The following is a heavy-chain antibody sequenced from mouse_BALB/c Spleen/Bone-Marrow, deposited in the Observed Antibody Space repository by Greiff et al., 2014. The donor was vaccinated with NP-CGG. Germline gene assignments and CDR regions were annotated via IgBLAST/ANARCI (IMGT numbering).Heavy chain of an antibody. D-gene: IGHD4-1*01. V-gene: IGHV3-1*02. J-gene: IGHJ4*01. Sequence: EVKLVESGPDLVKPSQSLSLTCTVTGYSITSGYSWHWIRQFPGNKLEWMGYINYSDNTKYNPSLKSRISITRDTSKNQFFLQLNSVTTEDTATYYCARGLGYYAMDYWGQGTSVTVSS. CDR1: GYSITSGYS. CDR3: ARGLGYYAMDY. CDR2: INYSDNT.